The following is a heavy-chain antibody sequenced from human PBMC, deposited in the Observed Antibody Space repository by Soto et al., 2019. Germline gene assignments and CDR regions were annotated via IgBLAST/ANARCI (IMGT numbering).Heavy chain of an antibody. CDR1: GDSVSSNSAG. Sequence: SQTLSLTCDISGDSVSSNSAGWNWIRQTPSRGLEWLGRTYYRSKWYNNYAVSVKSRVSVNPDTAKNQFSLQLNSVTPEDTAVYYCARGSWDDVSGHYYMDVWGKGTTVTFSS. CDR2: TYYRSKWYN. CDR3: ARGSWDDVSGHYYMDV. V-gene: IGHV6-1*01. D-gene: IGHD5-12*01. J-gene: IGHJ6*03.